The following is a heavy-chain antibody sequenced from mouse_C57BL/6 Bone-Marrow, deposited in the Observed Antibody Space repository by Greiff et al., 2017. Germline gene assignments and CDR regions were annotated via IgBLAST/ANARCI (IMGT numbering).Heavy chain of an antibody. J-gene: IGHJ4*01. V-gene: IGHV1-50*01. Sequence: QVQLQQPGAELVKPGASVKLSCKASGYTFTSYWMQWVKQRPGQGLEWIGEIDPSDGYTNYKQKFKGKATLTVDTSSSTAYMQLSSLTAEDSAVYYWARYAMDYWGQGTSVTVSS. CDR2: IDPSDGYT. CDR3: ARYAMDY. CDR1: GYTFTSYW.